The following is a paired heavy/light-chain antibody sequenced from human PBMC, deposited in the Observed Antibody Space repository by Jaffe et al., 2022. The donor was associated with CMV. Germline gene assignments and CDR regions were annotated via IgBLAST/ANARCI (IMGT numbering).Light chain of an antibody. CDR2: GAS. V-gene: IGKV3-15*01. J-gene: IGKJ2*02. CDR3: QQYNYWPRGT. Sequence: ETVMTQSPATLSVSPGERAALSCKASQSVNSNLAWYQQKPGQAPRLLIYGASTRATGIPARFSGSGSGTEFTLSISSLQSEDSAVYYCQQYNYWPRGTFGQGTKLEIK. CDR1: QSVNSN.
Heavy chain of an antibody. CDR3: ARDRTTAEIPFGMFSN. J-gene: IGHJ4*02. D-gene: IGHD4-17*01. CDR2: ISTRSHNV. CDR1: GFVFSSFS. Sequence: EVQLVESGGVLVQPGGSLRLSCAASGFVFSSFSMNWVRQAPGKGLEWIAYISTRSHNVYYADTVKGRFTISRDNAMNSLYLQMTSLRDEDTAVYYCARDRTTAEIPFGMFSNWGQGTLVTVSS. V-gene: IGHV3-48*02.